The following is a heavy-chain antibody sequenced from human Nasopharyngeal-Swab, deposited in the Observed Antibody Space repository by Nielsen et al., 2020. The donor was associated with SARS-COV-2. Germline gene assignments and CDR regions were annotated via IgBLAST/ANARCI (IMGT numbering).Heavy chain of an antibody. J-gene: IGHJ6*03. CDR2: IHHSGYS. CDR3: ARHYYSHMDI. Sequence: SETLSLTCTVSDASISDDNWWGWVRQPPGRGLEWIGEIHHSGYSNYNSSLMSRVAISVDKSKNQFSLTLRFLTAADTAVYYCARHYYSHMDIWGEGTTVTVSS. V-gene: IGHV4-4*02. CDR1: DASISDDNW.